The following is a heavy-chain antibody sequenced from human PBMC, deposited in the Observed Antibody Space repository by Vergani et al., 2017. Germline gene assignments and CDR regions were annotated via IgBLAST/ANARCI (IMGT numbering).Heavy chain of an antibody. Sequence: QMQLQESGPGLVKPSETLSLSCTVSGDSISTSSYAWGWIRQPPGKTLEWIGTVFYGGRTSYNPSLKSRVTLSLDTYKKQISLHLTSVTAADTAVYYCARDNALRWLQRNAFDIWGQGTMVTVSS. CDR1: GDSISTSSYA. J-gene: IGHJ3*02. D-gene: IGHD5-24*01. V-gene: IGHV4-39*02. CDR2: VFYGGRT. CDR3: ARDNALRWLQRNAFDI.